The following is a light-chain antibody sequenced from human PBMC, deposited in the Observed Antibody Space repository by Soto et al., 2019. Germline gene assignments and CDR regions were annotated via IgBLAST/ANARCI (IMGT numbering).Light chain of an antibody. CDR2: DNN. J-gene: IGLJ1*01. V-gene: IGLV1-51*01. CDR3: GAWDSSLSAFSYV. Sequence: QSALTQPASVSGSPGQRVTISCSGTSSNIGNYYVSWYQQLPGTAPKLLIYDNNKRPSGIPDRFSGSKSGTSATLGITGLQTGDEADYYCGAWDSSLSAFSYVFGTGTKVTVL. CDR1: SSNIGNYY.